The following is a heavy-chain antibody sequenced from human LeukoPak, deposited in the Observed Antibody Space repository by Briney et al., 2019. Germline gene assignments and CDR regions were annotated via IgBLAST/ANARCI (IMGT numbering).Heavy chain of an antibody. D-gene: IGHD1-26*01. CDR3: ARLPYSGSYHFDY. CDR2: INPNSGGT. V-gene: IGHV1-2*02. Sequence: EASVKVSCKASGYIFTGYYMHWVRQAPGQGLEWMGWINPNSGGTNSAQKFQGRVTMTRDTSISTAYMELSRLTSDDTAVYYCARLPYSGSYHFDYWGQGTLVTVSS. J-gene: IGHJ4*02. CDR1: GYIFTGYY.